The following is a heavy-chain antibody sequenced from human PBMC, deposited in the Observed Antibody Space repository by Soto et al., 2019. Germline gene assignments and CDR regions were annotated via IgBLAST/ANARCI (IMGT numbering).Heavy chain of an antibody. CDR2: MNPNSGNT. CDR1: GYTFTSYD. J-gene: IGHJ6*03. Sequence: ASVKVSCKASGYTFTSYDINWVRQATGQGLEWMGWMNPNSGNTGYAQKFQGRVTMTRNTSISTAYMELSSLRSEDTAVYYCARVSRITIFGVVIYYYMDVWGKGTTVTVSS. CDR3: ARVSRITIFGVVIYYYMDV. D-gene: IGHD3-3*01. V-gene: IGHV1-8*01.